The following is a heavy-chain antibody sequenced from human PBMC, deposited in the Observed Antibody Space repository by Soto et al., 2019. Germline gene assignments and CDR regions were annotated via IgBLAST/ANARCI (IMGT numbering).Heavy chain of an antibody. CDR1: GFTFSTYA. CDR2: ISGNGGST. D-gene: IGHD6-13*01. CDR3: AKCVAAAGTPDY. V-gene: IGHV3-23*01. J-gene: IGHJ4*02. Sequence: EVQLLESGGGLVQPGGSLRLSCAASGFTFSTYAMNWVRQAPGKGLEWVSAISGNGGSTYYTDSVKGRFTISRDNSKNTLYLQMNSLRAEDTAVYYCAKCVAAAGTPDYWGQGTLVTVSS.